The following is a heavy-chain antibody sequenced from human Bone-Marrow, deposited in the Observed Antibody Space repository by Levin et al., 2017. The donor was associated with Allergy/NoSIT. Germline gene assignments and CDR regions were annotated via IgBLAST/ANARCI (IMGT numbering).Heavy chain of an antibody. D-gene: IGHD6-6*01. CDR1: GASITTYY. J-gene: IGHJ6*02. Sequence: SQTLSLTCTVSGASITTYYWSWIRQPPGKGLEWIGYVYHSGTMKYNPSLTSRVTISLDTSKNQFSLRMSSVTAADTAVYYCARDSSSSLSDYYYGLDVWGQGNAVTVSS. V-gene: IGHV4-59*01. CDR2: VYHSGTM. CDR3: ARDSSSSLSDYYYGLDV.